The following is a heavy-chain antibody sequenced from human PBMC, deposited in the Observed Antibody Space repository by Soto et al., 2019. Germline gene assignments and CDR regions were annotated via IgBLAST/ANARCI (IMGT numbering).Heavy chain of an antibody. CDR2: INHSGST. CDR1: GGSFSGYY. J-gene: IGHJ4*02. CDR3: ARRLPAAMEYYFDY. D-gene: IGHD2-2*01. V-gene: IGHV4-34*01. Sequence: QVQLQQWGAGLLKPSETLSLTCAVYGGSFSGYYWSWIRQPPGKGLEWIGEINHSGSTNYNPSLKSRVTISVDTSKNQFSLKLSSVTAADTAVYYCARRLPAAMEYYFDYWGQGTLVNVSS.